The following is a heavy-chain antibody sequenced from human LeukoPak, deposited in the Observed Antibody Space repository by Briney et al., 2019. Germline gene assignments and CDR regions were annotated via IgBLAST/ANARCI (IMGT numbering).Heavy chain of an antibody. J-gene: IGHJ4*02. Sequence: GASVKVSCKASGYTFTGYYMHWVRQAPGQGLEWMGWINPNSGGTNYAQKFQGWVTMTRDTSISTAYMELSRLRSDDTAVYYCARADDSSGSASSYFDYWGQGTLVTVSS. CDR1: GYTFTGYY. CDR2: INPNSGGT. V-gene: IGHV1-2*04. D-gene: IGHD3-22*01. CDR3: ARADDSSGSASSYFDY.